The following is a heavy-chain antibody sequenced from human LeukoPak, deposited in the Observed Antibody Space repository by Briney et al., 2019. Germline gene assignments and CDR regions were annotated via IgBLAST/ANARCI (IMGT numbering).Heavy chain of an antibody. D-gene: IGHD6-13*01. V-gene: IGHV3-30*04. Sequence: GGSLRLSCEASGFTFNNYAMHWVRQAPGEGLEWVAVISRDGTLQYYADSVKGRLTISRDNSQGTLYLHMNSLSTEDTALYYCARAVPAPGTPENAFDIWGQGTMVTVSS. J-gene: IGHJ3*02. CDR1: GFTFNNYA. CDR3: ARAVPAPGTPENAFDI. CDR2: ISRDGTLQ.